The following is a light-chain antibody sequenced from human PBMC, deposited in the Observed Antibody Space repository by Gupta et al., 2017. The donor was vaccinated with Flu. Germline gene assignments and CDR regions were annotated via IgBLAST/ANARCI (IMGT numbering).Light chain of an antibody. CDR1: QNLKSY. J-gene: IGKJ2*01. Sequence: EVVLTQSPATLSLSPGERATLSCRASQNLKSYLAWYQQKPGQAPRLLIYDASNRATGIPARFSGSGSGTDFTLTISSLEPEDFAVYYCQQRTNPYTFGQGTRL. CDR2: DAS. CDR3: QQRTNPYT. V-gene: IGKV3-11*01.